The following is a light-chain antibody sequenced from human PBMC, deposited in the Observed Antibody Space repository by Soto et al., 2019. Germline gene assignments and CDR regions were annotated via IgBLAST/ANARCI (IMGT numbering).Light chain of an antibody. CDR1: QSISSY. CDR3: QQCYSYPWT. J-gene: IGKJ1*01. CDR2: RAS. V-gene: IGKV1-5*03. Sequence: DIQMTQSPSTLSASAGDRVTITCRASQSISSYLAWYQQRPGKPPKLLVYRASSLESGVPSRFSGSGYGTEFTLTISSLQPEDFAAYYCQQCYSYPWTFGQGTKVDIK.